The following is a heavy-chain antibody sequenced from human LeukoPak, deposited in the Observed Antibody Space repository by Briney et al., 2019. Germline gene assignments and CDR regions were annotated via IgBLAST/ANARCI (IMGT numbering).Heavy chain of an antibody. CDR3: ARLDGELSYDY. Sequence: PSETLSLTCTVSGGSISSYYRGWIRQPPGKGLEWIGSIYYSGSTYYNPSLKSRVTISVDTSKNQFSLKLSSVTAADTAVYYCARLDGELSYDYWGQGTLVTVSS. V-gene: IGHV4-39*01. CDR1: GGSISSYY. D-gene: IGHD5-18*01. CDR2: IYYSGST. J-gene: IGHJ4*02.